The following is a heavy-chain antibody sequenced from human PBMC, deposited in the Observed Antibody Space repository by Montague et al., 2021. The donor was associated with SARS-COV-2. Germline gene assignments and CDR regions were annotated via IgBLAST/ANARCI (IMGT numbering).Heavy chain of an antibody. CDR3: ARHSVSEDGTFFRSYFDP. CDR2: IFYNGNT. CDR1: GGSIRDYY. D-gene: IGHD1-1*01. Sequence: SETLSLTCTVSGGSIRDYYWNWIRQTPGKGLEWIGYIFYNGNTKYNPSLESRVTLSVDTPGNQFFLSLRSVTASDTATYFCARHSVSEDGTFFRSYFDPWGQGAQVIVSS. J-gene: IGHJ5*02. V-gene: IGHV4-59*08.